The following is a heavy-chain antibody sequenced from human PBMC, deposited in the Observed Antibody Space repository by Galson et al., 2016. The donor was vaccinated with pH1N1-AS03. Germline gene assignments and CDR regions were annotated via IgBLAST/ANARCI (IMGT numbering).Heavy chain of an antibody. CDR1: GFTFSSHW. J-gene: IGHJ4*02. Sequence: SLRLSCAASGFTFSSHWMHWVRQAPGKGLVWVSRINGDGGGTNYADSVKGRFTISRDNVNNILYLQMNGLTAEDSAIYFCAKCYGVNYVDHWGRGTLVTVAS. CDR3: AKCYGVNYVDH. D-gene: IGHD3-16*01. CDR2: INGDGGGT. V-gene: IGHV3-74*01.